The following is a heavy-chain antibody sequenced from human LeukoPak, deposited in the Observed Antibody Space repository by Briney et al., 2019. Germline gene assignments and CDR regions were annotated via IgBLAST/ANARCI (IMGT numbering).Heavy chain of an antibody. CDR3: AKDANSKFSSLCSGGYCYSTFDQ. Sequence: GGSLRLSCAAFGFTFSSYGMHRVRQAPGKRLEWVAVISYDGSNKYYADSVRGRFTISRDNSKNTLYLQMNSLRAEDTAVYYCAKDANSKFSSLCSGGYCYSTFDQWGQGILVIVSS. CDR2: ISYDGSNK. V-gene: IGHV3-30*18. J-gene: IGHJ4*02. CDR1: GFTFSSYG. D-gene: IGHD2-15*01.